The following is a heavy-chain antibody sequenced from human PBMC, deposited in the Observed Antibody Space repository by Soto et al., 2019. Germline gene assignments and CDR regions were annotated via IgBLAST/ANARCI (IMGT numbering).Heavy chain of an antibody. CDR2: ISGSSSTI. CDR3: AREGATVTALLDY. Sequence: PGGSLRLSCAASGFSFSVYSMNWVRQAPGKGLEWISYISGSSSTIYYADSVKGRFTISRDNAKNSLYLHMSSLRDEDTAMYYCAREGATVTALLDYWGEGRLVTVDS. V-gene: IGHV3-48*02. D-gene: IGHD4-17*01. CDR1: GFSFSVYS. J-gene: IGHJ4*02.